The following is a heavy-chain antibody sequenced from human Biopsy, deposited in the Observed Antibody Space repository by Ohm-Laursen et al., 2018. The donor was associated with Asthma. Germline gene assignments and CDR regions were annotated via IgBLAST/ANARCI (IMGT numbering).Heavy chain of an antibody. CDR3: VRGSSSWHHGPFHYYYGLDV. D-gene: IGHD6-13*01. J-gene: IGHJ6*02. V-gene: IGHV4-39*01. Sequence: GTLSLTCTVSGGSITSSSYYWGWIRQPPGKGMEWIGSMYHSGSPYYHPSLKSRATISVDTSKNQLSLKMSSVTAADTAVYYCVRGSSSWHHGPFHYYYGLDVWGQGTTATVS. CDR2: MYHSGSP. CDR1: GGSITSSSYY.